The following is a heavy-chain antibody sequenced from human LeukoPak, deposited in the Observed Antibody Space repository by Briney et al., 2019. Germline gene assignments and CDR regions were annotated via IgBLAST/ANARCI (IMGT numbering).Heavy chain of an antibody. CDR3: AKDRYPFGGGSGYFDY. J-gene: IGHJ4*02. V-gene: IGHV3-21*04. CDR1: GFTFSNAW. D-gene: IGHD3-16*01. CDR2: ISSSSSYI. Sequence: PGGSLRLSCAASGFTFSNAWMNWVRQAPGKGLEWVSSISSSSSYIYYVDSVKGRFTISRDNAKNSLYLQMNSLRAEDTALYYCAKDRYPFGGGSGYFDYWGQGTLVTVSS.